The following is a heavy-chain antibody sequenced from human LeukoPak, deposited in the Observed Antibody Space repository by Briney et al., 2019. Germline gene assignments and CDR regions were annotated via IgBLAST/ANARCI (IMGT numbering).Heavy chain of an antibody. D-gene: IGHD5-12*01. J-gene: IGHJ4*02. CDR2: ISYDGSNK. CDR3: AREGGYSGYDFDY. V-gene: IGHV3-30*03. CDR1: GFTFSSYG. Sequence: PGGSLRLSCAASGFTFSSYGMHWVRQAPGKGLEWVAVISYDGSNKYYADSVKGRFTISRDNSKNTLYLQMNSLRAEDTAVYYCAREGGYSGYDFDYWGQGTLVTVSS.